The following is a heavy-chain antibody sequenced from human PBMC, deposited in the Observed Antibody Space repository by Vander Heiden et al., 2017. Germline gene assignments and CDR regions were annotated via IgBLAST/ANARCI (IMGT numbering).Heavy chain of an antibody. CDR3: ARDSNLVGAFDI. CDR1: GFTFSSYA. J-gene: IGHJ3*02. Sequence: QVQLVESGGGVVQPGRSLRLSCAASGFTFSSYAMHWVRQAPGKGLELVAVISYDGSNKYYADSVKGRFTISRDNSKNTLYLQMNSLRAEDTAVYYCARDSNLVGAFDIWGQGTMVTVSS. D-gene: IGHD6-6*01. V-gene: IGHV3-30-3*01. CDR2: ISYDGSNK.